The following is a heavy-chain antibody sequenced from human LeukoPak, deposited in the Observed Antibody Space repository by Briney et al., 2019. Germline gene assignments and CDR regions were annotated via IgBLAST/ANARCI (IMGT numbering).Heavy chain of an antibody. Sequence: GGSLTLSCVGSEFTFSGYSMNWVRQAPGKGLEWVAYISSGSGIIYYADSVKGRFTVSRDNAKNSLYLQMSSLRAEDTAVYYCARRGTAPYYYMDVWSKGTAVTVSS. CDR1: EFTFSGYS. CDR2: ISSGSGII. J-gene: IGHJ6*03. CDR3: ARRGTAPYYYMDV. V-gene: IGHV3-48*01.